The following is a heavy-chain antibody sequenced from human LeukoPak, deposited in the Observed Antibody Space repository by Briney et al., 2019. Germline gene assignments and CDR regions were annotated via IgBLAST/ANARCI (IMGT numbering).Heavy chain of an antibody. CDR3: ARGRDDDVWGSYRQKNWYFDL. J-gene: IGHJ2*01. V-gene: IGHV4-59*01. D-gene: IGHD3-16*02. CDR2: IYDSGTT. Sequence: SETLSLTCIVSGGSIRSYSWSWIRQPPGQGLEWIGYIYDSGTTNYNPSLKSRVTTSLDTSKNQFSLKLSSVTAADTAVYYCARGRDDDVWGSYRQKNWYFDLWGRGTVVTVSS. CDR1: GGSIRSYS.